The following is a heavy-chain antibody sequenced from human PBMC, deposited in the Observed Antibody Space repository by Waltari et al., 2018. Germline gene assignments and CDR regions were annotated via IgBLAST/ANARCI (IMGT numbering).Heavy chain of an antibody. CDR2: LDPEKDET. J-gene: IGHJ4*02. D-gene: IGHD6-13*01. CDR1: GYTLTDLS. V-gene: IGHV1-24*01. Sequence: QVQLVQSGAEVKKPGASVKVSCKVSGYTLTDLSMHWARQAPGKGLGWMGGLDPEKDETMYEEKVQGRVTMTENTAKVTANMVRSSHRSEDTAVYDCATGGEYSSSWDIGNWGQGTLVTVSS. CDR3: ATGGEYSSSWDIGN.